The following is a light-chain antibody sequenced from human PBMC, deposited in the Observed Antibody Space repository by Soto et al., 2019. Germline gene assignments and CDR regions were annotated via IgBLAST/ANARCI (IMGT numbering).Light chain of an antibody. CDR2: GAS. J-gene: IGKJ1*01. CDR3: QEYDNWPLWT. Sequence: EVVLTESPGTLSLCPGGRATLSGRASQSVSRRLAWYQQRPGQSPRLLISGASTRATGVPARCSGSGSGTEFTLTINSLPSEDVALYYCQEYDNWPLWTFGQGTKV. V-gene: IGKV3-15*01. CDR1: QSVSRR.